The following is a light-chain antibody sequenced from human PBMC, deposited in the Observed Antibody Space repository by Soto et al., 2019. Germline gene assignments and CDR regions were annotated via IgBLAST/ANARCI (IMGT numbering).Light chain of an antibody. CDR3: QQRSNWPLT. Sequence: EIVLTQSPATLSLSPGERATLSCRASQSVSSYLAWYRQKPGQAPRLLIYDASNRATGIPARFSGSGSGTDFTLTISSLESEDFAVYYCQQRSNWPLTFGAGTKVEIK. CDR1: QSVSSY. J-gene: IGKJ4*01. CDR2: DAS. V-gene: IGKV3-11*01.